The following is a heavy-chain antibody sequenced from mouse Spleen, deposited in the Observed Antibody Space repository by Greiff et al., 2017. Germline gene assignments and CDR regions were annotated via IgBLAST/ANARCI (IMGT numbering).Heavy chain of an antibody. V-gene: IGHV1-4*01. CDR1: GYTFTSYT. CDR2: INPSSGYT. J-gene: IGHJ4*01. Sequence: VQVVESGAELARPGASVKMSCKASGYTFTSYTMHWVKQRPGQGLEWIGYINPSSGYTKYNQKFKDKATLTADKSSSTAYMQLSSLTSEDSAVYYCARSRDYYAMDYWGQGTSVTVSS. CDR3: ARSRDYYAMDY.